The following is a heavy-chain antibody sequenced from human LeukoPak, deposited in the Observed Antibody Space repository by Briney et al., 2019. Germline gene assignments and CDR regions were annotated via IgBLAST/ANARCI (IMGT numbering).Heavy chain of an antibody. V-gene: IGHV4-59*01. CDR2: IYYSKST. J-gene: IGHJ5*02. D-gene: IGHD3-22*01. Sequence: SSETLSLTRTVSGGSISSYYWSWIRQPPGKGLEWIGYIYYSKSTNYNPSLKSRVTISGDTSKNQFSLRLSSVTAADTAVYYCARGLSDSSGYYYGGRFDPWGQGTLVTVSS. CDR3: ARGLSDSSGYYYGGRFDP. CDR1: GGSISSYY.